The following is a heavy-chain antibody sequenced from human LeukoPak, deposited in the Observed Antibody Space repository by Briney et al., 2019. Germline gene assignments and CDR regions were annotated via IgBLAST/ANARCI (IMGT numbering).Heavy chain of an antibody. CDR3: ARDGSGSYRNDY. CDR1: GYTFSSDN. CDR2: MNPNSGNT. V-gene: IGHV1-8*01. J-gene: IGHJ4*02. D-gene: IGHD3-10*01. Sequence: SVKVSFKSTGYTFSSDNINWVRQPPGQGLGWMGFMNPNSGNTGSAQKCQGRVVMTRNTSISTDYMELSSLRSEDKAVYYCARDGSGSYRNDYWGQGTLVTVSS.